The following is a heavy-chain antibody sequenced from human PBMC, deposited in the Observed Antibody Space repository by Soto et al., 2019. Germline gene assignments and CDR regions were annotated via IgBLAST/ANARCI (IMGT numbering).Heavy chain of an antibody. CDR3: ARRRTSYGMDV. Sequence: SETLSLTCAVYGGSFSGYYWSWIRQPPGKGLEWIGEINHSGSTYSNPSLKSRVTISVDTSKNQFSLKLSSVTAADTAVYYCARRRTSYGMDVWGQGTTVTSP. CDR1: GGSFSGYY. J-gene: IGHJ6*02. CDR2: INHSGST. V-gene: IGHV4-34*01.